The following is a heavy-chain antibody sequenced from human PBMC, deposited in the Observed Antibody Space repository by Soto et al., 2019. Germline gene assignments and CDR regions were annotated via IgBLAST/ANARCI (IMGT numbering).Heavy chain of an antibody. J-gene: IGHJ5*02. CDR3: ARPPPLRAAAGTPEGGVWFDP. Sequence: AAVKVSCKASGYTFTSYDINWVRQATGQGLEWMGWMNPNSGNTGYAQKFQGRVTMTRNTSISTAYMELSSLRSEDTAVYYCARPPPLRAAAGTPEGGVWFDPWGQGTLVTVSS. D-gene: IGHD6-13*01. CDR1: GYTFTSYD. CDR2: MNPNSGNT. V-gene: IGHV1-8*01.